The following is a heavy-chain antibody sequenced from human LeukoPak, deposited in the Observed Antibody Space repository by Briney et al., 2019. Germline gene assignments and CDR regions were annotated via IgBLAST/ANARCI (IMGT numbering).Heavy chain of an antibody. D-gene: IGHD2-15*01. CDR2: IIPILDTA. V-gene: IGHV1-69*06. J-gene: IGHJ6*03. Sequence: SVKVSCKASGGTFSSYAISWVRQAPGQGLEWMGGIIPILDTANYAQKFQGRVTITADKSTSTAYMELSSLRSEDTAVYYCARGDCSGGSCYFYYYMDVWGKGTTVTVSS. CDR1: GGTFSSYA. CDR3: ARGDCSGGSCYFYYYMDV.